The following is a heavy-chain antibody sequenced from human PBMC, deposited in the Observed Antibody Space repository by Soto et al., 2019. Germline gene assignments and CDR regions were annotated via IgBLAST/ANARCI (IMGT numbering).Heavy chain of an antibody. D-gene: IGHD3-22*01. Sequence: SVKVSCKASGGTFSSYAISWVRQAPGQGLEWMGGIIPIFGTANYAQKFQGRVTITADKSTSTAYMELSSLRSEDKAVYYCASFGEPYYYDSSGYSAFDIWGQGTMVTVSS. CDR1: GGTFSSYA. CDR3: ASFGEPYYYDSSGYSAFDI. J-gene: IGHJ3*02. V-gene: IGHV1-69*06. CDR2: IIPIFGTA.